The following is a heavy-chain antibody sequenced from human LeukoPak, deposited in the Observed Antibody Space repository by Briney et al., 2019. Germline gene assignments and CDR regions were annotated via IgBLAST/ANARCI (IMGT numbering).Heavy chain of an antibody. CDR1: GGSFRGYY. CDR3: ASVDVVVPAAIDY. Sequence: SETLSLTCPVYGGSFRGYYWSWIRQPPGKGLAWIGEINHSGSTNYNPSLKSRVTISVDTSKNQFSLKLSSVTAADTAVYYCASVDVVVPAAIDYWGQGTLVTVSS. CDR2: INHSGST. D-gene: IGHD2-2*01. V-gene: IGHV4-34*01. J-gene: IGHJ4*02.